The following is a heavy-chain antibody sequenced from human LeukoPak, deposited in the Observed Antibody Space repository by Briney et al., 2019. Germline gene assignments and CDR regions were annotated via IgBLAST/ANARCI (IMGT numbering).Heavy chain of an antibody. V-gene: IGHV3-23*01. Sequence: GGSLRLSCAASGFTFSSYAMSWVRQAPGKGLEWVSAISGSGGSTYYADSVKGRFTISRDNSKSTLYLQMNSLRAEDTAVYYCGKVGRYSIGGGHFDNWGRGPLVTVSS. CDR1: GFTFSSYA. CDR2: ISGSGGST. CDR3: GKVGRYSIGGGHFDN. D-gene: IGHD6-19*01. J-gene: IGHJ4*02.